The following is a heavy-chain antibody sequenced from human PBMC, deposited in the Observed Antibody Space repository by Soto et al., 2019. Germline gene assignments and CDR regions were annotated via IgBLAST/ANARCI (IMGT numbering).Heavy chain of an antibody. CDR3: ARDLSSSSWRRYNWFAP. J-gene: IGHJ5*01. V-gene: IGHV6-1*01. D-gene: IGHD6-13*01. Sequence: QVQLQQSGPGLVKPSQTLSLTCAISGDSVSSNSAAWNWIRQSPSRGLEWLGRTYYRSKWYNDYAVSVKSRITINPDTSQNQFFLQLNSVTPEETAVYYCARDLSSSSWRRYNWFAPWGQGTLVTVSS. CDR1: GDSVSSNSAA. CDR2: TYYRSKWYN.